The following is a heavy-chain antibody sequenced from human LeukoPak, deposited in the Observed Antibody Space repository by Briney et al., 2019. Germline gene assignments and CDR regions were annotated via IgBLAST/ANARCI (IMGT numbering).Heavy chain of an antibody. CDR1: GGTFSSYA. J-gene: IGHJ5*02. V-gene: IGHV1-69*06. CDR2: IIPIFGTA. D-gene: IGHD2-2*01. CDR3: ASGDRGVSTSCYSGFCWFDP. Sequence: ASVKVSCKASGGTFSSYAISWVRQAPGQGLEWMGGIIPIFGTANYAQKFQGRVTITADKSTSTAYMELSSLRSEDTAVYYCASGDRGVSTSCYSGFCWFDPWGQGTLVTVSS.